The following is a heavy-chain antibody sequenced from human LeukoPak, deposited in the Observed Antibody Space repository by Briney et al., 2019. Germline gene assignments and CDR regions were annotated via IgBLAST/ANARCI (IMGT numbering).Heavy chain of an antibody. Sequence: PGGSLRLSCAASEFTVSSNYMNWVRQTPGKGLEWVSVIYSGGTTDYADSVKGRFTISRDNSKNTLYLQMNSLRVEDTAVYYCARSRREGYNYDFYYYMDVWGKGTTVTISS. CDR2: IYSGGTT. CDR3: ARSRREGYNYDFYYYMDV. V-gene: IGHV3-66*01. J-gene: IGHJ6*03. CDR1: EFTVSSNY. D-gene: IGHD5-24*01.